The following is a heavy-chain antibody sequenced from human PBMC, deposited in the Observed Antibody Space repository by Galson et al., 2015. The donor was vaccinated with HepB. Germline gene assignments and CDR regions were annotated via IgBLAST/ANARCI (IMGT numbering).Heavy chain of an antibody. J-gene: IGHJ4*02. CDR3: ARTTSGGFDY. V-gene: IGHV6-1*01. Sequence: CAISGDSVSNNSASWNWIRQSPSRGLEWLGRTYYRSTWYNEYAVSLRGRISINPDTSNNQISLQLNSVTPEDTALYHCARTTSGGFDYWDQGTLVTVSS. CDR1: GDSVSNNSAS. CDR2: TYYRSTWYN. D-gene: IGHD1-26*01.